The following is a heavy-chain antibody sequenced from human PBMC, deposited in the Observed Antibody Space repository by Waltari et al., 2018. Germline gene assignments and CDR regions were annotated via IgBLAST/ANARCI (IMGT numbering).Heavy chain of an antibody. D-gene: IGHD3-22*01. CDR1: GFTFSSYS. CDR3: ASQEYYYDSSVAFDI. V-gene: IGHV3-21*01. Sequence: EVQLVESGGGLVKPGGSLRLSCAASGFTFSSYSMNWVRPAPGKGLEWVSSISSSSSYIYYADSVKGRFTISRDNAKNSLYLQMNSLRAEDTAVYYCASQEYYYDSSVAFDIWGQGTMVTVSS. CDR2: ISSSSSYI. J-gene: IGHJ3*02.